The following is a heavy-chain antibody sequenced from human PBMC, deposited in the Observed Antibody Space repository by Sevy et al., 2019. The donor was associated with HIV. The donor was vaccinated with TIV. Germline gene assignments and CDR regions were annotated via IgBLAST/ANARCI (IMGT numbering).Heavy chain of an antibody. CDR2: ISGSGGST. D-gene: IGHD4-17*01. J-gene: IGHJ1*01. Sequence: GGSLRLSCAASGFTFSTYAMSWVRQAPGKGLEWVSGISGSGGSTYYADSVKGRFTISRDNSKNTVCLPMNSPRAEETAVYYCAKSPGGDYIEYFQHWGQGTLVTVSS. CDR3: AKSPGGDYIEYFQH. CDR1: GFTFSTYA. V-gene: IGHV3-23*01.